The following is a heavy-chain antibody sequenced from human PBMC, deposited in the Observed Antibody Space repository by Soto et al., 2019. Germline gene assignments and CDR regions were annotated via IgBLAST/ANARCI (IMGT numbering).Heavy chain of an antibody. CDR1: GDVVNGGLSY. Sequence: SETLSLTCSVSGDVVNGGLSYWNWIRQPPGKGLEWIAYIDYGGDTKYNPSLESRVTISVDTSKNHFSLKLRSVTAADTAVYYCARDVSSPFDHWGRGTLVTVSS. J-gene: IGHJ4*02. CDR3: ARDVSSPFDH. CDR2: IDYGGDT. V-gene: IGHV4-61*03.